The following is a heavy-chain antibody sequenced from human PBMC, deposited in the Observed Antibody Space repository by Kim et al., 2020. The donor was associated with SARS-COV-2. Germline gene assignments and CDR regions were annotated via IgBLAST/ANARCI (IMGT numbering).Heavy chain of an antibody. V-gene: IGHV1-69*01. D-gene: IGHD3-10*01. Sequence: QKFQGRVTITADESTGTAYMELSSLRSEDTAVYYCARGRTFMVRGNWFDPWGQGTLVTVSS. J-gene: IGHJ5*02. CDR3: ARGRTFMVRGNWFDP.